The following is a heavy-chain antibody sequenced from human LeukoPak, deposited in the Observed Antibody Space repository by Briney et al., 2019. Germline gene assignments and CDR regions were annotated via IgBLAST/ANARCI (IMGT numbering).Heavy chain of an antibody. J-gene: IGHJ6*02. CDR3: AKGANTVPTPHYYFHGLDV. V-gene: IGHV1-2*06. CDR1: GYTFTGHY. Sequence: GASVKVACKASGYTFTGHYRYWVRQAPGQGLEWMGRITPHNGDTTYAQKFQDRVIMTRDPSINKAFMEVSRLRSDDTAVYYCAKGANTVPTPHYYFHGLDVWGQGTTVTVSS. D-gene: IGHD4-17*01. CDR2: ITPHNGDT.